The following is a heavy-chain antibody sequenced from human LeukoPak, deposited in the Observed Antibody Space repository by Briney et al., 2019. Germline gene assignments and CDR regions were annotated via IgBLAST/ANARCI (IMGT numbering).Heavy chain of an antibody. CDR2: INHSGST. J-gene: IGHJ4*02. V-gene: IGHV4-34*01. Sequence: SETLSLTCAVYGGSFSGYYWSWIRQPPGKGLEWIGEINHSGSTNYNPSLKSRVTISLDTSKNQFSLKVTSVTAADTAMYYCARAPSLYYFDSWGQGTLVTVSS. CDR3: ARAPSLYYFDS. D-gene: IGHD2/OR15-2a*01. CDR1: GGSFSGYY.